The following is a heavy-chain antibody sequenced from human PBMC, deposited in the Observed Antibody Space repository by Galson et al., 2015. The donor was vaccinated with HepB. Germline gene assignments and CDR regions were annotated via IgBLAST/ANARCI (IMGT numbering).Heavy chain of an antibody. CDR1: GFIVSGLG. D-gene: IGHD6-25*01. Sequence: PLRVACAGYGFIVSGLGMHWARQAPGKGLEWVAAISYDASNKYYADSVKGRFTISRDNTKNTLYLQMNSLRGEDTAVHYCAKEGRPVHWGQGTLVTVSS. J-gene: IGHJ4*02. CDR3: AKEGRPVH. V-gene: IGHV3-30*18. CDR2: ISYDASNK.